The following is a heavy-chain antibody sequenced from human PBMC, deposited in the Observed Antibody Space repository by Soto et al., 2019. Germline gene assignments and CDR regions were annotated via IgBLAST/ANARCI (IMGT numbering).Heavy chain of an antibody. J-gene: IGHJ4*02. CDR3: ARGGRYYGSGSYLAKQVVDY. D-gene: IGHD3-10*01. CDR1: RYTFTSYY. V-gene: IGHV1-46*01. Sequence: QVQLVQSGAEVKKPGASVKVSCKASRYTFTSYYMHWVRQAPGQGLEWMGIINPSGGSTSYAQKFQGRVTMTRDTSTSTVYMELSSLRSEDTAVYYCARGGRYYGSGSYLAKQVVDYWGQGTLVTVSS. CDR2: INPSGGST.